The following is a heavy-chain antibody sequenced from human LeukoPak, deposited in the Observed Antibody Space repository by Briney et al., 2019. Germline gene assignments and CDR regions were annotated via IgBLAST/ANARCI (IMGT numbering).Heavy chain of an antibody. CDR3: ARDHGAAAGTGWFDP. Sequence: PSETLSLTCTVSGGSISSYYWSWIRQPLGKGLEWIGYIYYSGSTNYNPSLKSRVTISVDTSKNQFSLKLSSVTAADTAVYYCARDHGAAAGTGWFDPWGQGTLVTVSS. D-gene: IGHD6-13*01. CDR1: GGSISSYY. CDR2: IYYSGST. V-gene: IGHV4-59*01. J-gene: IGHJ5*02.